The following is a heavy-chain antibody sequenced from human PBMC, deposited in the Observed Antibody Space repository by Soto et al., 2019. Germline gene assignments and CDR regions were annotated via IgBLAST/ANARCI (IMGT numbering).Heavy chain of an antibody. D-gene: IGHD6-13*01. CDR2: INHSGST. CDR1: GGSFSSYY. Sequence: LSLTCAVYGGSFSSYYWTWIRQPPGKGLEWIGEINHSGSTNYNPSLKSRVTISVDKSKNQFSLNLTSVTAADTALYYCARDGKQRLVRSVMNWFDPWGQGTLVTVSS. CDR3: ARDGKQRLVRSVMNWFDP. V-gene: IGHV4-34*01. J-gene: IGHJ5*02.